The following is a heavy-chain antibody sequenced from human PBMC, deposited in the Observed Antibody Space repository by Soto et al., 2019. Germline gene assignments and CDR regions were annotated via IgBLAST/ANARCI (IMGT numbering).Heavy chain of an antibody. CDR3: ARDRRQWLVSGNWFDP. CDR1: GFTFSGYA. CDR2: ISYDGSNK. D-gene: IGHD6-19*01. J-gene: IGHJ5*02. Sequence: GESLKISCAASGFTFSGYAMHWVRQAPGKGLEWVAVISYDGSNKYYADSVKGRFTISRDNSKNTLYLQMNSLRAEDTAVYYCARDRRQWLVSGNWFDPWGQGTLVTVSS. V-gene: IGHV3-30-3*01.